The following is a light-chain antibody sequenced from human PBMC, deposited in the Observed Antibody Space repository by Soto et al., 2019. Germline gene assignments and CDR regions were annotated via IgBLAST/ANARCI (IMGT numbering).Light chain of an antibody. CDR3: EQFNSFPYT. J-gene: IGKJ2*01. V-gene: IGKV1-12*01. CDR2: GAS. Sequence: DIQMTQSPSSVAASVGDRVTITCRASQDVNIWVAWYQQRPGKAPKLLIFGASSLHRGAPSRFSGSGSGSYFTLTISGLEPEDFATYYCEQFNSFPYTFGQGTTIEIK. CDR1: QDVNIW.